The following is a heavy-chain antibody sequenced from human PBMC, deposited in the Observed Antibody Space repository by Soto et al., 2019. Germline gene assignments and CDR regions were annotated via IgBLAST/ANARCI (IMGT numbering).Heavy chain of an antibody. V-gene: IGHV2-5*02. CDR3: TQIYGSGSWGWYFHS. CDR1: GFSLITGVG. Sequence: QITLKESGPSLVRPTETLTLTCTFSGFSLITGVGVGWVRQPPGKALEWLAVIFWDKNDYYRPSLQTRVTISKYTSEDQVVLTLTNMHPEDTSTYFCTQIYGSGSWGWYFHSWGQGTLVTVSS. D-gene: IGHD1-26*01. CDR2: IFWDKND. J-gene: IGHJ4*02.